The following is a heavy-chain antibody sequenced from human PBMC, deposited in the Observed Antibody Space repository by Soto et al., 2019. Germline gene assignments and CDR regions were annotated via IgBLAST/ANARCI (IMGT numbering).Heavy chain of an antibody. D-gene: IGHD3-22*01. CDR3: VKDGGGYPSTAPH. CDR2: ISGSGDRT. V-gene: IGHV3-23*01. J-gene: IGHJ1*01. CDR1: GITISNYP. Sequence: EVQLLESGGGLVQPGGSLRLSCAASGITISNYPMSWVRQAPGKGLDWVSGISGSGDRTYYADSAKGRFTISKDISKISLALQLDNLGVEDTAVYFCVKDGGGYPSTAPHWGQGTLVTVSS.